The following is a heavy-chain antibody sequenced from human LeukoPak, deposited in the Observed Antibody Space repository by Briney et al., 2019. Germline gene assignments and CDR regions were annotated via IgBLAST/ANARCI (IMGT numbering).Heavy chain of an antibody. V-gene: IGHV4-39*01. Sequence: PSETLSLTCTVSGGSISSSSYYCGWIRQPPGKGLEWIGSIYYSGSTYYNPSLKSRVTISVDTSKNQFSLRLSSVTAADTAVYYCARPGNTDTIFGVAGVDYWGQGTLVTVSS. CDR1: GGSISSSSYY. CDR3: ARPGNTDTIFGVAGVDY. J-gene: IGHJ4*02. D-gene: IGHD3-3*01. CDR2: IYYSGST.